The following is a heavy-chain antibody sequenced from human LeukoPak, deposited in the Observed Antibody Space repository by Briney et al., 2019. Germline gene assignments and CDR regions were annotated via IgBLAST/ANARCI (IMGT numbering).Heavy chain of an antibody. D-gene: IGHD3-10*01. J-gene: IGHJ4*02. CDR3: ANARITMVRGVIENFDY. Sequence: GGSLRLSCAASGFTFSSYAMSWVRQAPGKGLEWVSAISGSGGSTYYADSVKGRFTISRDNSKNTLYLQMNSLRAEDTAVYYRANARITMVRGVIENFDYWGQGTLVTVSS. CDR2: ISGSGGST. CDR1: GFTFSSYA. V-gene: IGHV3-23*01.